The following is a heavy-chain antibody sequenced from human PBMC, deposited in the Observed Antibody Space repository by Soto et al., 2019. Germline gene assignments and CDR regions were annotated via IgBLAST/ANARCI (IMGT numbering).Heavy chain of an antibody. CDR2: IIPIFGTA. CDR3: AVGYCSSTSCYTGQDY. V-gene: IGHV1-69*13. CDR1: GGAFSSYS. J-gene: IGHJ4*02. D-gene: IGHD2-2*02. Sequence: VASVKVSCKASGGAFSSYSMSWGRQAPGQGLEWMGGIIPIFGTANYAQKFQGRVTITADESTSTAYMELSSLRSEDTAVYYCAVGYCSSTSCYTGQDYWGQGTLVTV.